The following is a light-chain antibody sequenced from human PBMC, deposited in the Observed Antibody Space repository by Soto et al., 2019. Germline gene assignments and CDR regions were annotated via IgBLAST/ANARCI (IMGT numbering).Light chain of an antibody. CDR1: QSVSSIY. Sequence: EIVLTHSPGTLSLFPWEIATLSCRASQSVSSIYLACDHHIPGQAPRLLIYGASSRATVIPDRFSGSGSGTDFTLTISRLEPEDLAVYYCQQYGSSPITFGQGTRLEIK. V-gene: IGKV3-20*01. J-gene: IGKJ5*01. CDR2: GAS. CDR3: QQYGSSPIT.